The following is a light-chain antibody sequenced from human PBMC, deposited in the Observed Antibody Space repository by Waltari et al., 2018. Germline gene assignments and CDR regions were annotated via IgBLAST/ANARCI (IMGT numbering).Light chain of an antibody. V-gene: IGLV2-14*01. J-gene: IGLJ3*02. Sequence: QSALTQPASVSGSPGQSITISCTGISSDVGGYNYVSWYQQHQGKAPKLMIYDVSKRPSGVSNRFSGSKSGNTASLTISGLQAEDEADYYCSSYTSSSTWVFGGGTNLNVL. CDR1: SSDVGGYNY. CDR2: DVS. CDR3: SSYTSSSTWV.